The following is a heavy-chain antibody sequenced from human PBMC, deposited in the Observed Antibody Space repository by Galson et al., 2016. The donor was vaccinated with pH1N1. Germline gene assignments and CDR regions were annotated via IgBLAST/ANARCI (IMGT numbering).Heavy chain of an antibody. CDR3: TRWTTSGNADFFLFAH. CDR2: INPRSSAT. V-gene: IGHV1-2*02. D-gene: IGHD2/OR15-2a*01. CDR1: GSPFSDYY. J-gene: IGHJ4*02. Sequence: QSGAEVKKPGASVKVSCKASGSPFSDYYLHWVRQAPGHGLEWMGWINPRSSATVYAQRFKGRVTMMTDMSTNTAYMELSGLTSDDTAIYYCTRWTTSGNADFFLFAHWGQGTLVTVSS.